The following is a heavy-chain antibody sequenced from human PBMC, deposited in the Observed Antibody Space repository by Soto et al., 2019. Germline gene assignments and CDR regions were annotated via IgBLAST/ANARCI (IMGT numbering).Heavy chain of an antibody. CDR3: GGPFPGVAAAGTRGGGDYYYYGMDV. CDR1: GGSVSSGSYY. CDR2: IYYSGST. V-gene: IGHV4-61*01. Sequence: SETLSLTCTVSGGSVSSGSYYWSWIRQPPGKGLEWIGYIYYSGSTNYNPSLKSRVTISVDTSKNQFSLKLSSVTAADTAVYYCGGPFPGVAAAGTRGGGDYYYYGMDVWGQGTTVTVSS. D-gene: IGHD6-13*01. J-gene: IGHJ6*02.